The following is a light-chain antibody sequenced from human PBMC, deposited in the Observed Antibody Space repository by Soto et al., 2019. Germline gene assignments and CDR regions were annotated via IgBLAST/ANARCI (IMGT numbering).Light chain of an antibody. CDR3: QQYNSWLWT. V-gene: IGKV3-15*01. CDR1: QRVSSN. CDR2: GAS. J-gene: IGKJ1*01. Sequence: IVMTQSPATLSVSPGERATLSCRASQRVSSNVAWYQQKPGQAPRLLLYGASARATGVPARFSGSGSGTQFTLTISSLQSEDFAVYYCQQYNSWLWTFGQGTKVDIK.